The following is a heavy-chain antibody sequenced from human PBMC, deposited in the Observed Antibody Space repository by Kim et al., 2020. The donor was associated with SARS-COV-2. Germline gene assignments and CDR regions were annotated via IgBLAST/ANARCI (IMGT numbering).Heavy chain of an antibody. V-gene: IGHV4-59*01. CDR3: ARVAGTDAFDI. Sequence: TNYNPSLKSRVTISVDTSKNQFSLKLSSVTAADTAVYYCARVAGTDAFDIWGQGTMVTVSS. D-gene: IGHD6-13*01. J-gene: IGHJ3*02. CDR2: T.